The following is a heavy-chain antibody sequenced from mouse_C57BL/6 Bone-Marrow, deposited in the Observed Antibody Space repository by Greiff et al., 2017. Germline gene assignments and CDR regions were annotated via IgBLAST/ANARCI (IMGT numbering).Heavy chain of an antibody. J-gene: IGHJ3*01. CDR3: ARLGYYYGSIAY. Sequence: EVQLQQSGPELVKPGASGKISCKASGYTFTDYYMNWVKQSHGKSLEWIGDINPNNGGTSYNQKFKGKATLTVDKSSSTAYMELRSLTSEDSAVYYCARLGYYYGSIAYWGQGTLVTVSA. CDR1: GYTFTDYY. D-gene: IGHD1-1*01. CDR2: INPNNGGT. V-gene: IGHV1-26*01.